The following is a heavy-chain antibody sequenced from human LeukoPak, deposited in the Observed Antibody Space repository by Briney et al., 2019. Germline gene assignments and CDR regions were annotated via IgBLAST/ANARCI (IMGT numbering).Heavy chain of an antibody. D-gene: IGHD2-15*01. Sequence: GGSLRLSCAASGFTFSSYSMNWVRQAPGKGLEWVSAISNNGGYTYYADSVQGRFTISRDNSKSTLCLQMNSLRAEDTAVYYCAKQLGYCSDGSCYFPYWGQGTLVAVSS. CDR3: AKQLGYCSDGSCYFPY. CDR2: ISNNGGYT. CDR1: GFTFSSYS. J-gene: IGHJ4*02. V-gene: IGHV3-23*01.